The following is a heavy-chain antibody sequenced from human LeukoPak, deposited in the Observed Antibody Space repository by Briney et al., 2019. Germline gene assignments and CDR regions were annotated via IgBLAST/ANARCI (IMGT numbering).Heavy chain of an antibody. D-gene: IGHD2-2*02. J-gene: IGHJ4*02. CDR1: GFTFSSYA. CDR3: AKQHCSSTSCYSGIDYYFDY. CDR2: ISGSGGST. V-gene: IGHV3-23*01. Sequence: GGSLRLSCAASGFTFSSYAMSWVRQAPGKGLEWVSAISGSGGSTYYADSMKGRFTISRDNSKNTLYLQMNSLRAEDTAVYYCAKQHCSSTSCYSGIDYYFDYWGQGTVVTVSS.